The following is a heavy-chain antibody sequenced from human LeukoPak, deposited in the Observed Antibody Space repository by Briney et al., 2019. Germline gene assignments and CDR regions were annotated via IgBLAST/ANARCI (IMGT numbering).Heavy chain of an antibody. Sequence: ASVKVSCKASGYSFTSYGISWVRQAPGQGLEWMGWISAYNGNTNYAQRIQGRVTMTTDTSTSTANMELRSLRSDDTAVYYCARGVTTGAYDIWGQGTMVTVSS. CDR2: ISAYNGNT. CDR3: ARGVTTGAYDI. D-gene: IGHD4-17*01. V-gene: IGHV1-18*01. CDR1: GYSFTSYG. J-gene: IGHJ3*02.